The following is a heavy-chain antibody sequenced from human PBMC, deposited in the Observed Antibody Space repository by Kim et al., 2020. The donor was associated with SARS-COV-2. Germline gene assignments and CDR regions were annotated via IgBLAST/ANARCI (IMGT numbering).Heavy chain of an antibody. CDR2: ISGSGGST. CDR3: AKARWTYSGSYSSN. CDR1: GFTFSSYA. Sequence: GGSLRLSCAASGFTFSSYAMSWVRQAPGKGLEWVSAISGSGGSTYYADSVKGRFTISRDNSKNTLYPQMNSLRAEDTAVYYCAKARWTYSGSYSSNWGQGTLVTVSS. V-gene: IGHV3-23*01. D-gene: IGHD1-26*01. J-gene: IGHJ4*02.